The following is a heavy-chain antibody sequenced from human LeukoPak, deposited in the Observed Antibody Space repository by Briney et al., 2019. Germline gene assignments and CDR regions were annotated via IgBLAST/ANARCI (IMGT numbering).Heavy chain of an antibody. D-gene: IGHD6-19*01. CDR1: GFTFSSYS. J-gene: IGHJ3*02. CDR3: ARPTGIAVAGTEIAAFDI. CDR2: ISSSSSYI. Sequence: GGSLRLSCAASGFTFSSYSMNWVRQAPGKGLEWVSSISSSSSYIYYADSVKGQFTISRDNAKNSLYLQMNSLRAEDTAVYYCARPTGIAVAGTEIAAFDIWGQGTMVTVSS. V-gene: IGHV3-21*01.